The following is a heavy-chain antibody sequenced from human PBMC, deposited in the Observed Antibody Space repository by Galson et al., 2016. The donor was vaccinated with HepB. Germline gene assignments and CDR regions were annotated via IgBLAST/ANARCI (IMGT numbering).Heavy chain of an antibody. CDR1: GFTFSNFP. Sequence: SLRLSCAVSGFTFSNFPMSWVRQAPGKGLEWISAIRGSGGTTYYADSVKGRFTISRDNSKDTLYLEMNSLRAGDTAIYYCAKDLTGVNSAWFFDYWGQGTLIRVSS. CDR3: AKDLTGVNSAWFFDY. CDR2: IRGSGGTT. J-gene: IGHJ4*02. V-gene: IGHV3-23*01. D-gene: IGHD3-10*01.